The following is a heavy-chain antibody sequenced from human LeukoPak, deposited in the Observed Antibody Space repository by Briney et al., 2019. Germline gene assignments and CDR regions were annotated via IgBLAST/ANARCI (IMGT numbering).Heavy chain of an antibody. J-gene: IGHJ4*02. CDR2: IYYSGSI. Sequence: PSQTLSLTCTVSGGSISSGDYYWSWIRQPPGKGLEWIGYIYYSGSIYYNPSLKSRVTISVDTSKNQFSLRLSSVTAADTAVYYCARAPDYYDSSSYYSGYYFDCWGQGALVTVSS. V-gene: IGHV4-30-4*01. CDR3: ARAPDYYDSSSYYSGYYFDC. D-gene: IGHD3-22*01. CDR1: GGSISSGDYY.